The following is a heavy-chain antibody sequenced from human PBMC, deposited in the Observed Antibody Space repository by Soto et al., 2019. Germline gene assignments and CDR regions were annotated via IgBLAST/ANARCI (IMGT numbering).Heavy chain of an antibody. D-gene: IGHD6-19*01. CDR3: AKGAYSSGWYSGSYYYYYMDV. CDR2: ISGSGGST. CDR1: GFTFSSYA. J-gene: IGHJ6*03. Sequence: VQLLESGGGLVQPGGSLRLSCAASGFTFSSYAMSWVRQAPGKGLEWVSAISGSGGSTYYADSVKGRFTISRDNSKNALYLQMNSLRAEDTAVYYCAKGAYSSGWYSGSYYYYYMDVWGKGTTVTVSS. V-gene: IGHV3-23*01.